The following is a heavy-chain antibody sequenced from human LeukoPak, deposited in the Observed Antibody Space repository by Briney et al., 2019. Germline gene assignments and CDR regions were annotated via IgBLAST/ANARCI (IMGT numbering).Heavy chain of an antibody. CDR1: GLTFSSYA. J-gene: IGHJ4*02. D-gene: IGHD5-12*01. CDR3: AKTLPGGWLRPVDN. V-gene: IGHV3-30*02. CDR2: IRYDGSNN. Sequence: PGGSLRLSCPASGLTFSSYAMHWVRQAPGKGLEGVAFIRYDGSNNYYADYVKRRFTVSRDNSKHTLYLQMNSLRAEDTAVYYCAKTLPGGWLRPVDNWGQGTLVTVSS.